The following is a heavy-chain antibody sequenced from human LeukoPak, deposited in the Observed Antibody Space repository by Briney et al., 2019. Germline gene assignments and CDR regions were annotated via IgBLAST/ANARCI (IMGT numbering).Heavy chain of an antibody. Sequence: SETLSLTCTVSGGSISSYYWSWIRQPPGKGLELIGYIYYSGSTNYNPSLKSRVTISVDTSKNQFSLKLSSVTAADTAVYYCARAVIGSTDAFDIWGQGTMVTVSS. D-gene: IGHD1-26*01. CDR2: IYYSGST. CDR3: ARAVIGSTDAFDI. J-gene: IGHJ3*02. CDR1: GGSISSYY. V-gene: IGHV4-59*01.